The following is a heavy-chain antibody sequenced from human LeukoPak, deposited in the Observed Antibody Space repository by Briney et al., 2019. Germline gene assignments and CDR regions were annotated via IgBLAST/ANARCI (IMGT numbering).Heavy chain of an antibody. Sequence: GESLKISCKTSGYSFNSYWIGWVRQMPGKGLELMGIVYPGDSDTRYSPSFQGQVTISVDKSISTAYLQWSSLKASDTAMYYCAGRSGTYFYYFDYWGQGTQVTVSS. D-gene: IGHD1-26*01. CDR2: VYPGDSDT. CDR3: AGRSGTYFYYFDY. J-gene: IGHJ4*02. V-gene: IGHV5-51*01. CDR1: GYSFNSYW.